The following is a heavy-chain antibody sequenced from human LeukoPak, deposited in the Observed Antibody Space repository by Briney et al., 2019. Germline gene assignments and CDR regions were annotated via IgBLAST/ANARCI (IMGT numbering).Heavy chain of an antibody. CDR3: ATPLRYCSSTSCYNDAFDI. Sequence: ASVKVSCKASGYTFTSYAMHWVRQAPGQRLEWMGWINAGNGNTKYSQKFQGRVTITRDTSASTAYMELSSLRSEDTAVYYCATPLRYCSSTSCYNDAFDIWGQGTMVTASS. D-gene: IGHD2-2*02. V-gene: IGHV1-3*01. CDR2: INAGNGNT. CDR1: GYTFTSYA. J-gene: IGHJ3*02.